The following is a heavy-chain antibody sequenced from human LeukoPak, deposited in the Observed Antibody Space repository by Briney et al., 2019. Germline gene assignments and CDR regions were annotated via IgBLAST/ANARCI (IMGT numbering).Heavy chain of an antibody. CDR2: ISGSGGAT. J-gene: IGHJ4*02. CDR3: AKDLEGGDSCDYHF. D-gene: IGHD3-22*01. CDR1: GVTFSAYA. Sequence: GGSLRLSCAASGVTFSAYAMTRVRQAPGKGLEWVSTISGSGGATKFADSVKGRFTISRDNSKNTLYLQMNSLRVDDTAVYYCAKDLEGGDSCDYHFWGQGTLVTVSS. V-gene: IGHV3-23*01.